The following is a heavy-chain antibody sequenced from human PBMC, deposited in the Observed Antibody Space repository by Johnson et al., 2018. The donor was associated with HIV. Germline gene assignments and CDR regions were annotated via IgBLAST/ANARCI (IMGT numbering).Heavy chain of an antibody. CDR1: GFTFSDYY. V-gene: IGHV3-11*04. D-gene: IGHD2-8*01. Sequence: QVQLVESGGGVVQPGRSPRLSCAASGFTFSDYYMSWLRQAPGKGLEWVSFISSTASTIYYADSVKGRFTISRDNAKNSLYLQMNSLRAEDTAVYYCARDRGYCTNGVCYYDAFDIWGQGTMVTVS. CDR3: ARDRGYCTNGVCYYDAFDI. CDR2: ISSTASTI. J-gene: IGHJ3*02.